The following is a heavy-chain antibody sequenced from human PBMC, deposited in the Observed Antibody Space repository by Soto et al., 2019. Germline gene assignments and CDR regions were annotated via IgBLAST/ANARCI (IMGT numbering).Heavy chain of an antibody. V-gene: IGHV2-5*02. J-gene: IGHJ4*02. D-gene: IGHD3-22*01. Sequence: SGPTLVNPTQTLTLTCTFSGFSLSTSGVGVGWIRQPPGKALEWLALIYWDDDKRYSPSLKSRLTITKDTSKNQVVLTMTNMEPVDTATYYCARRLINYDSSGYPGTFDYWGQGTLVTVSS. CDR3: ARRLINYDSSGYPGTFDY. CDR2: IYWDDDK. CDR1: GFSLSTSGVG.